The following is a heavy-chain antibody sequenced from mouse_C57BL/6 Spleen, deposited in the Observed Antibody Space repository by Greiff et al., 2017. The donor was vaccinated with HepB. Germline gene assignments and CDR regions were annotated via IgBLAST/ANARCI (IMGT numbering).Heavy chain of an antibody. D-gene: IGHD1-1*01. J-gene: IGHJ4*01. CDR3: VRQDYYGSRAMDY. Sequence: EVKLMESGGGLVQPKGSLKLSCAASGFSFNTYAMNWVRQAPGKGLEWVARIRSKSNNYATYYADSVKDRFTISRDDSESMLYLQMNNLKTEDTAMYYCVRQDYYGSRAMDYWGQGTSVTVSS. CDR1: GFSFNTYA. CDR2: IRSKSNNYAT. V-gene: IGHV10-1*01.